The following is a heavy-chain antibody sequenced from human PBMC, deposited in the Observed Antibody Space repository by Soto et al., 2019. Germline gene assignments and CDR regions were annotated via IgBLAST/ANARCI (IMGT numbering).Heavy chain of an antibody. CDR2: ISSSSSYI. Sequence: GALRLSCAASGFTFSSYSMNWVRQAPGKGLEWVSSISSSSSYIYYADSVKGRFTVSRDNAKNSLYLQMNSLRAEDTAVYYCATDCSSTSCYDLRGYYGMDVWGQGTTVTVSS. CDR1: GFTFSSYS. D-gene: IGHD2-2*01. J-gene: IGHJ6*02. CDR3: ATDCSSTSCYDLRGYYGMDV. V-gene: IGHV3-21*01.